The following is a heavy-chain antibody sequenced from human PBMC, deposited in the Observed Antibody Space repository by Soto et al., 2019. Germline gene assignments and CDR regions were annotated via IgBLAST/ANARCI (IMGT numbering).Heavy chain of an antibody. Sequence: GGSLRLSCAASGFTFSTYSLNWVRHAPGKGLEWVSSISSSSSYIYYADSVKGRFTISRDNAKNSLYLQMNSLRAEDTAVYYCARALDLVVVAHYYYYGMDVWGQGTTVTVSS. CDR1: GFTFSTYS. CDR3: ARALDLVVVAHYYYYGMDV. D-gene: IGHD2-15*01. V-gene: IGHV3-21*01. J-gene: IGHJ6*02. CDR2: ISSSSSYI.